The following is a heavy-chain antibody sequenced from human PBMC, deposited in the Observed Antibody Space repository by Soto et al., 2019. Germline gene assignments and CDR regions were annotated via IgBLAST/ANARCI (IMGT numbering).Heavy chain of an antibody. Sequence: ASVKVSCKVSGYTLTELSMHWVRQAPGKGLEWMGGFDPEDGETIYAQKFQGRVTMTEDTSTDTAYMELSSLRSEDTAVYYCATKVHTSHYLYYYGMDVWGQGTTVTVSS. J-gene: IGHJ6*02. CDR2: FDPEDGET. CDR3: ATKVHTSHYLYYYGMDV. D-gene: IGHD4-4*01. V-gene: IGHV1-24*01. CDR1: GYTLTELS.